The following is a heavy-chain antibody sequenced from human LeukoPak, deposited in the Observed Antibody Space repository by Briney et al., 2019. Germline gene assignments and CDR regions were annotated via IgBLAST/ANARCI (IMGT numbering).Heavy chain of an antibody. D-gene: IGHD5-18*01. CDR2: INPNSGGT. CDR3: ARLVGYSYDPYYYYGMDV. Sequence: GASVKVSCKASGYTFTGYYMHWVRQAPGQGLEWMGWINPNSGGTNYAQKFQGRVTMTRDTSISTAYMELSRLRSDDTAVYYCARLVGYSYDPYYYYGMDVWGQGTTVTVSS. V-gene: IGHV1-2*02. CDR1: GYTFTGYY. J-gene: IGHJ6*02.